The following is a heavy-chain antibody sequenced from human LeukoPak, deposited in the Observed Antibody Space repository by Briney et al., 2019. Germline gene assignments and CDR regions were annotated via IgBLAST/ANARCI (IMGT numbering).Heavy chain of an antibody. Sequence: ASVKVFCKASGYTFTGYYMHWVRQAPGQGLEWMGWINPNSGGTNYAQKFQGRVTMTRDTSISTAYMELSRLRSDDTAVYYCARGGGYYYDSSGYKDFDYWGQGTLVTVSS. V-gene: IGHV1-2*02. D-gene: IGHD3-22*01. CDR2: INPNSGGT. J-gene: IGHJ4*02. CDR1: GYTFTGYY. CDR3: ARGGGYYYDSSGYKDFDY.